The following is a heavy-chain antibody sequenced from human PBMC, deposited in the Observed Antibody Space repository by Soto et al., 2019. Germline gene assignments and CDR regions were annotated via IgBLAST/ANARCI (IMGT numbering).Heavy chain of an antibody. CDR1: GGSVSRGVYY. CDR3: ARNSASVGFDS. D-gene: IGHD2-15*01. J-gene: IGHJ4*02. CDR2: ISYSGST. Sequence: PSETLSLTCTVSGGSVSRGVYYWSWIRQPPGKGLEWIAYISYSGSTNYNPSLKSRVTISVDTSKNQFSLKLSSVTAADSAFYYCARNSASVGFDSWGQGTLVTVSS. V-gene: IGHV4-61*08.